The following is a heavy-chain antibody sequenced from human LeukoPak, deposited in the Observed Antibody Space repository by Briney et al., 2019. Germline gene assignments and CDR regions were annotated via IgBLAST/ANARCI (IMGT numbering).Heavy chain of an antibody. V-gene: IGHV1-8*01. J-gene: IGHJ4*02. Sequence: ASVKVSCKASGFTFTSYDINWVRQASGQGLEWMGWMNPNNGNTGYAQKFQGRVTMTRDTPISTAYMELRGLRSEDTAVYFCAREGAAEAKNFDYWGQGTLVIVSS. CDR1: GFTFTSYD. D-gene: IGHD6-25*01. CDR2: MNPNNGNT. CDR3: AREGAAEAKNFDY.